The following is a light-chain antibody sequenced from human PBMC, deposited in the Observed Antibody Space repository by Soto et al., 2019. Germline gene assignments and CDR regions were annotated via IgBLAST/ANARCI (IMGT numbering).Light chain of an antibody. CDR1: SSNIGAGYD. CDR2: VNS. Sequence: QSGLTQPPSVSGAPGQRVTISCTGSSSNIGAGYDVHWYQQLPGTAPKLLIYVNSNRPSGVPDRFSGSKSGTSASLAITGLQAEDEADYYCQSYDSSLSGYVFGTGTKVTVL. CDR3: QSYDSSLSGYV. V-gene: IGLV1-40*01. J-gene: IGLJ1*01.